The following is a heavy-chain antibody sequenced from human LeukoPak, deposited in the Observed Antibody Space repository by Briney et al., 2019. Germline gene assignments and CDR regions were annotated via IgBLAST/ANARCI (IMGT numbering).Heavy chain of an antibody. J-gene: IGHJ4*02. CDR3: ARDLLDDYGGNSGLDY. CDR1: GYTFTDYY. CDR2: INPNSGDT. D-gene: IGHD4-23*01. V-gene: IGHV1-2*02. Sequence: ASVKVSCKASGYTFTDYYINWVRQAPGQGLEWMGWINPNSGDTNYAQKFQDRVTMTRDTSISTAYIELNLLRSDDTAVYYCARDLLDDYGGNSGLDYWGQGTLVTVSS.